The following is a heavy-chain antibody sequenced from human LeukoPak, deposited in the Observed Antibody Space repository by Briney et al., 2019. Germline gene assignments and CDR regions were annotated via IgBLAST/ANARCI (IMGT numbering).Heavy chain of an antibody. D-gene: IGHD6-6*01. V-gene: IGHV3-11*06. J-gene: IGHJ4*02. CDR1: GFTFSDYY. Sequence: GGSLRLSCAASGFTFSDYYMSWIRQAPGKGLEWVSYIISISSYTNYADSVKGRFTISRDNAKNALYLQMNSLRAEDTAVYYCARDSSSYYFDYWGQGTLVPVSS. CDR3: ARDSSSYYFDY. CDR2: IISISSYT.